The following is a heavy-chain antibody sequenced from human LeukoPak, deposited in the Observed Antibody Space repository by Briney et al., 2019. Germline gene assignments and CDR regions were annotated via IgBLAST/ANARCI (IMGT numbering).Heavy chain of an antibody. CDR1: GYSISSGYY. Sequence: PSETLSLTCTVSGYSISSGYYWGWIRQPPGKGLEWIGYIYYSGSTNYNPSLKSRVTISVDTSKNQFSLKLSSVTAADTAVYYCARTEDYGDYSWFDPWGQGTLVTVSS. D-gene: IGHD4-17*01. V-gene: IGHV4-61*01. CDR2: IYYSGST. J-gene: IGHJ5*02. CDR3: ARTEDYGDYSWFDP.